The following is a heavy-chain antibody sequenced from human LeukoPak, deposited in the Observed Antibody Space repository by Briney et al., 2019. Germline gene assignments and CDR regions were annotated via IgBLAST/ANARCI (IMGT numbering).Heavy chain of an antibody. V-gene: IGHV4-38-2*01. Sequence: PSETLSLTCAVSGYSISSGYYWGWIRQPPGKGLEWIGTIYHSGTTFYNPPLQSRVTISKDTSKNQFSLKMISVTAADTAVYYCARWGNYNYYFLDVWGKGTTVTVSS. D-gene: IGHD3-16*01. CDR2: IYHSGTT. CDR1: GYSISSGYY. CDR3: ARWGNYNYYFLDV. J-gene: IGHJ6*03.